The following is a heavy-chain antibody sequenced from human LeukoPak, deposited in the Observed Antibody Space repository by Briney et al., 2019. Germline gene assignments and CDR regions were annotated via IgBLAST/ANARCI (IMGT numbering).Heavy chain of an antibody. D-gene: IGHD6-6*01. CDR1: GFTFDNSA. Sequence: PGGSLRLSCAASGFTFDNSAMYWVRQFPGKDLEWISGISWNSGTIDYASSVKGRFTISRDNAENSLYLQMNSLSTEDTAFYYCAKGVSSIPVRGPLDYWGQGALVTVSS. CDR3: AKGVSSIPVRGPLDY. CDR2: ISWNSGTI. V-gene: IGHV3-9*01. J-gene: IGHJ4*02.